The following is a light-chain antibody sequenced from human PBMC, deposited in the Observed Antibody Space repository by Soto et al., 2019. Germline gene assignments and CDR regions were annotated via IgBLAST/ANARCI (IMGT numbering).Light chain of an antibody. V-gene: IGKV3-11*01. CDR3: QQRSSWPPT. CDR1: PSVTSY. J-gene: IGKJ4*01. Sequence: EIVLTQSPATLSLSPGERATLSCRASPSVTSYLAWYQQKPGQAPRLLIYDTSNRATGIPARFSGSGSGTDFTLTISRLEPEDFAVYYCQQRSSWPPTFGGGTKV. CDR2: DTS.